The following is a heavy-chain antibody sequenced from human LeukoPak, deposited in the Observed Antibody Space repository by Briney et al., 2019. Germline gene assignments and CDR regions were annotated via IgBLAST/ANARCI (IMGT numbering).Heavy chain of an antibody. V-gene: IGHV4-59*08. CDR1: GGSISGYY. J-gene: IGHJ4*02. Sequence: SETLSLTCAVSGGSISGYYWSWIRQPPGQGLEWIGYIYYSGSTNYNPSLKSRVTISVDTSKNQFSLKLRSVTAADTAVYYCARYTPIAAACDYWGQGTRVTVSS. CDR3: ARYTPIAAACDY. CDR2: IYYSGST. D-gene: IGHD6-13*01.